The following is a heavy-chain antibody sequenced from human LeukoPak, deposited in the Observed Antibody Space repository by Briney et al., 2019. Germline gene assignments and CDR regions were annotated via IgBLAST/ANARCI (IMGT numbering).Heavy chain of an antibody. Sequence: PGGSLRLSCAASGFTFDDYAMHWVRQAPGKGLEWVSGISWNSGSIDYADSVKGRFTISRDNAKNSLYLQMNSLRPEDTPFYYCAKGTGRYWTFFDYWGQGTLVTVSS. CDR3: AKGTGRYWTFFDY. CDR1: GFTFDDYA. J-gene: IGHJ4*02. D-gene: IGHD1-26*01. CDR2: ISWNSGSI. V-gene: IGHV3-9*01.